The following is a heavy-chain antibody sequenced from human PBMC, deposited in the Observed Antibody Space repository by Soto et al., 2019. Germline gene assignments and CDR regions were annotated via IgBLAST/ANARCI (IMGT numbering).Heavy chain of an antibody. D-gene: IGHD3-3*01. J-gene: IGHJ6*02. CDR1: GGSISSSSYY. CDR2: IYYSGST. V-gene: IGHV4-39*01. CDR3: ARHPRYYYFWSGYPQFYYGMDV. Sequence: QLQLQESGPGLVKPSETLSLTCTVSGGSISSSSYYWGWIRQPPGKGLEWIGSIYYSGSTYYNPSLKSRVTISVDTSQSQFSLKRTSVTAADTAVYYCARHPRYYYFWSGYPQFYYGMDVWGQGTTVTVSS.